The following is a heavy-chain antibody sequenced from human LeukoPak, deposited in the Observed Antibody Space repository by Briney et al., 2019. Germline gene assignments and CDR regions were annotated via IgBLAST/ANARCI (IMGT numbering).Heavy chain of an antibody. Sequence: GASVKVSCKASGYTFTSYAMHWVRQAPGQRLEWMGWINAGNGNTKYPQEFQGRVTITRDTSASTAYMELSSLRSEDMAVYYCARVVKYRSGPLTDLLPYYFDYWGQGTLVTVSS. CDR2: INAGNGNT. J-gene: IGHJ4*02. D-gene: IGHD6-19*01. CDR1: GYTFTSYA. CDR3: ARVVKYRSGPLTDLLPYYFDY. V-gene: IGHV1-3*03.